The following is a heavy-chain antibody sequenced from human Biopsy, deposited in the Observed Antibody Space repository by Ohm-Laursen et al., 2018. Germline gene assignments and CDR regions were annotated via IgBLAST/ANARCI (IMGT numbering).Heavy chain of an antibody. Sequence: SDTLSLTCAVFGKTFSDYQWSWIRQPPGKGLEWTGQINQAGTTNYNPSLKSRVSISADASKYEFSLRLTSVTAADTAVYLCGNEVHGRDYWGLGAQVTVSS. D-gene: IGHD2-15*01. V-gene: IGHV4-34*08. CDR1: GKTFSDYQ. CDR3: GNEVHGRDY. J-gene: IGHJ4*02. CDR2: INQAGTT.